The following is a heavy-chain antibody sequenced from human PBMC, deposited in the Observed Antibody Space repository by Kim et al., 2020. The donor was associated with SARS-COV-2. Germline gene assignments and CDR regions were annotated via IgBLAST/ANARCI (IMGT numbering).Heavy chain of an antibody. Sequence: GGSLRLSCAASGFTFSSYAMSWVRQAPGKGLEWVSVIYSGGSSTYYADSVKGRFTISRDNSKNTLYLQMNSLRAEDTAVYYCAKQLLPDGYYYYGMDVWGQGTTVTVSS. J-gene: IGHJ6*02. CDR3: AKQLLPDGYYYYGMDV. CDR2: IYSGGSST. CDR1: GFTFSSYA. D-gene: IGHD2-15*01. V-gene: IGHV3-23*03.